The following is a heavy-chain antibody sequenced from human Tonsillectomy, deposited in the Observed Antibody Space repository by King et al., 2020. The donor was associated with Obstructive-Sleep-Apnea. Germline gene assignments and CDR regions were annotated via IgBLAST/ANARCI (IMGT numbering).Heavy chain of an antibody. V-gene: IGHV3-9*01. Sequence: QLVQSGGGLVQPGRSLRLSCAASGFIFDDYAMHWVRQAPGKGLEWVSGISWNSGSVGHADSVKGRFTISRDNAKNSLYLQMNSLRVEDTALYYCAKDRDDIAVAGLVIDYWGQGTLVTVSS. D-gene: IGHD6-19*01. CDR3: AKDRDDIAVAGLVIDY. CDR1: GFIFDDYA. CDR2: ISWNSGSV. J-gene: IGHJ4*02.